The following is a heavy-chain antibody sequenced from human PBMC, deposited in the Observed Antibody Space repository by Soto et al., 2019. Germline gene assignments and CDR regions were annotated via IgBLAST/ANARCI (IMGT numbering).Heavy chain of an antibody. J-gene: IGHJ4*02. D-gene: IGHD1-26*01. V-gene: IGHV4-31*03. Sequence: SETLSLTCTVSGVSVSNGLYYWNWIRQSPGKGLEWIGYIYYSGSTYYNPSLKSRVTISVDTSKNQFSLKLKSVTAADTAVYYCARTPLLWGQGTLVTVSS. CDR1: GVSVSNGLYY. CDR3: ARTPLL. CDR2: IYYSGST.